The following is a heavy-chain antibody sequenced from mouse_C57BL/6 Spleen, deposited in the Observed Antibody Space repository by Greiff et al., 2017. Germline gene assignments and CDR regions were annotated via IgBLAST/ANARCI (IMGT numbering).Heavy chain of an antibody. CDR3: TSITTVAYIDY. Sequence: VQLQQSGAELVRPGASVKLSCTASGFNIKDYYMHWVKQRPEQGLEWIGRIDPEDGDTEYAPKFQGKATMTADTSSNTAYLQLSSLTSEDTAVYYCTSITTVAYIDYWGQGTTLTVSS. CDR1: GFNIKDYY. V-gene: IGHV14-1*01. CDR2: IDPEDGDT. D-gene: IGHD1-1*01. J-gene: IGHJ2*01.